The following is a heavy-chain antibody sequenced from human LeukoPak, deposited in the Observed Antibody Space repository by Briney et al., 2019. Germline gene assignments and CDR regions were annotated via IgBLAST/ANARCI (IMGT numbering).Heavy chain of an antibody. D-gene: IGHD1-1*01. CDR3: AREVTTTGTTDGMDV. CDR2: ISTYTGNT. CDR1: GYTFTIYD. V-gene: IGHV1-18*01. Sequence: ASVKVSCKASGYTFTIYDISWVRQAPGQGLEWMGWISTYTGNTNYARKLQGRVTMTTDTSTSTAYMELRSLRSDDTAVYYCAREVTTTGTTDGMDVWGQGTTVTVSS. J-gene: IGHJ6*02.